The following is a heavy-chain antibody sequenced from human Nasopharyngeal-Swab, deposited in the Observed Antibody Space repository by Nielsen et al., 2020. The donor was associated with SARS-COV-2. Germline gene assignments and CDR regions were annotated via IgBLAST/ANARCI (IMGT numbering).Heavy chain of an antibody. Sequence: GESLKISCAASGFTFSSYGMQRVRQAPGKGLEWVAVISYDGSNKYYADSVKGRFTISRDNSKNTLYLQMNSLRAEDTAVYYCAKVDFWGGYQQEIDYWGQGTLVTVSS. D-gene: IGHD3-3*01. CDR2: ISYDGSNK. CDR1: GFTFSSYG. J-gene: IGHJ4*02. CDR3: AKVDFWGGYQQEIDY. V-gene: IGHV3-30*18.